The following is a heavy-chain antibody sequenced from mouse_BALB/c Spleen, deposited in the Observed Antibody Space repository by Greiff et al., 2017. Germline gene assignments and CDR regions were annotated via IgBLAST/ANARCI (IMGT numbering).Heavy chain of an antibody. CDR2: INPSTGYT. J-gene: IGHJ3*01. CDR1: GYTFTSYW. CDR3: ARVGLLPNGGFAY. V-gene: IGHV1-7*01. D-gene: IGHD2-10*01. Sequence: QVQLQQSGAELAKPGASVKMSCKASGYTFTSYWMHWVKQRPGQGLEWIGYINPSTGYTEYNQKFKDKATLTADKSSSTAYMQLSSLTSEDSAVYYCARVGLLPNGGFAYWGQETLVTVSA.